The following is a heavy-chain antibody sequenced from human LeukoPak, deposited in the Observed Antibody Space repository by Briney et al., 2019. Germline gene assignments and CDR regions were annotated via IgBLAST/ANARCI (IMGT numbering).Heavy chain of an antibody. CDR3: ARDIAVAGHIVIVLDY. CDR2: INPSGGST. J-gene: IGHJ4*02. D-gene: IGHD6-19*01. V-gene: IGHV1-46*01. Sequence: ASVKVSCKASGYTFTSYYMHWVRQAPGQGLEWMGIINPSGGSTSYAQKFQGRVTMTTDTSTSTAYMELRSLRSDDTAVYYCARDIAVAGHIVIVLDYWGQGTLVTVSS. CDR1: GYTFTSYY.